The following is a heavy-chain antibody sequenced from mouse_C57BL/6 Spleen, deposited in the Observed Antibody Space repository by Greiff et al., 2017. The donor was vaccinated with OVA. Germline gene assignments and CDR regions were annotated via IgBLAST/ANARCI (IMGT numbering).Heavy chain of an antibody. V-gene: IGHV1-54*01. CDR1: GYAFTNYL. Sequence: QVQLKESGAELVRPGTSVKVSCKASGYAFTNYLIEWVKQRPGQGLEWIGVINPGSGGTNYNEKFKGKATLTADKSSSTAYMQLSSLTSEDSAVYFCATYGSSYEDAMDYWGQGTSVTVSS. D-gene: IGHD1-1*01. CDR3: ATYGSSYEDAMDY. CDR2: INPGSGGT. J-gene: IGHJ4*01.